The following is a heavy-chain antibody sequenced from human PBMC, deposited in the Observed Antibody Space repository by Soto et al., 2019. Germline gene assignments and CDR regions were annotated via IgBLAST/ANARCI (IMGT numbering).Heavy chain of an antibody. J-gene: IGHJ4*02. V-gene: IGHV3-30*18. CDR1: GFTFSSYG. Sequence: GGSLRLSCAASGFTFSSYGMHWVRQAPGKGLEWVAVISYDGSNKYYADSVKGRFTISRDNSKNTLYLQMNSLRAEDTAVYYCAKAAVSGYDFWSGFFDYWGQGTLVTVSS. CDR3: AKAAVSGYDFWSGFFDY. D-gene: IGHD3-3*01. CDR2: ISYDGSNK.